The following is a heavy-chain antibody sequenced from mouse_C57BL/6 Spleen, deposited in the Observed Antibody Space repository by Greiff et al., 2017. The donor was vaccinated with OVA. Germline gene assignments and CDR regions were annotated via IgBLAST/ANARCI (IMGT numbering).Heavy chain of an antibody. CDR2: INPNNGGT. V-gene: IGHV1-26*01. J-gene: IGHJ4*01. CDR1: GYTFTDYY. Sequence: VQLQQSGPELVKPGASVKISCKASGYTFTDYYMNWVKQSHGKSLEWIGDINPNNGGTSYNQKFKGKATLTVDKSSSTDYMELRSLTSEDSAVYYCARGGLRPSYYAMDYWGQGTSVTVSS. CDR3: ARGGLRPSYYAMDY. D-gene: IGHD2-4*01.